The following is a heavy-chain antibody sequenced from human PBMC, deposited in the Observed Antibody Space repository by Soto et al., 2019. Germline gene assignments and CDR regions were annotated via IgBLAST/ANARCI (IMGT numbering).Heavy chain of an antibody. D-gene: IGHD1-20*01. CDR2: IFSGGTT. Sequence: PVGSLRLSCAGSGFLVSSNYMSWVRQAPGKGLEWVSVIFSGGTTSYADSVKGRFTISRDNSKNTLYLQMNSLRAEDTAIYYCAITADDWFDPWGQGTLVTVSS. J-gene: IGHJ5*02. CDR1: GFLVSSNY. V-gene: IGHV3-53*01. CDR3: AITADDWFDP.